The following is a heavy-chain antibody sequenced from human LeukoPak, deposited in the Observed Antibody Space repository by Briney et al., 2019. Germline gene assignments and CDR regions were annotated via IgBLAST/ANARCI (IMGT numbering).Heavy chain of an antibody. CDR1: GGTFSSYA. J-gene: IGHJ4*02. CDR2: IIPIFGTA. D-gene: IGHD4-17*01. CDR3: ARDEGYGDYVWGYYFDY. Sequence: SVKVSCKASGGTFSSYAISWVRQAPGQGLEWMGGIIPIFGTANYAQKFQGRVTITADESTSTAYMELSSLRSEDTAVYYCARDEGYGDYVWGYYFDYWGQGTLVTVSS. V-gene: IGHV1-69*13.